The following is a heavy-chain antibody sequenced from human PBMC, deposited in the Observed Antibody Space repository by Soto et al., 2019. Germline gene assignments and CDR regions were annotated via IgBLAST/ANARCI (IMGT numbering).Heavy chain of an antibody. J-gene: IGHJ3*02. V-gene: IGHV5-51*01. D-gene: IGHD4-17*01. CDR3: ARHGCDYDAFDI. Sequence: PGESLKISCKGSGHSFTSYSIGWLRQMPGKGLDWLGMIYPGDSDTRYSPSFQGQVTISADKSISTAYLQWSSLKASDTATYYWARHGCDYDAFDIWGQWTMVTVSS. CDR1: GHSFTSYS. CDR2: IYPGDSDT.